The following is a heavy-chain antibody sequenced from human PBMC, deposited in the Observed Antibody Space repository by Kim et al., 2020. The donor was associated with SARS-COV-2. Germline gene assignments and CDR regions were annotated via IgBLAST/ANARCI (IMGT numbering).Heavy chain of an antibody. CDR1: GFTFGDYA. CDR2: ISWNSGSI. CDR3: AKGIIERIAVAETDAFDI. D-gene: IGHD6-19*01. V-gene: IGHV3-9*01. J-gene: IGHJ3*02. Sequence: GGSLRLSCAASGFTFGDYAMHWVRQAPGKGLEWVSGISWNSGSIGYADSVKGRFTISRDNAKNSLYLQMNSLRAEDTALYYCAKGIIERIAVAETDAFDIWGQGTMVTVSS.